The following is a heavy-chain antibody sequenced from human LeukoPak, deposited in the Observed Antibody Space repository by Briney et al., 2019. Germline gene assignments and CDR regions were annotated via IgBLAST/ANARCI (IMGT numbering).Heavy chain of an antibody. D-gene: IGHD2/OR15-2a*01. CDR1: GLTFSSYA. Sequence: GGSLRLSCAASGLTFSSYAMHWVRQAPGKGLEWVAVISYDGSNKYYADSVKGRFTISRHNSKNTLYLQMNSLRAEDTAVYYCARVFSDVIYYYYGMDVWGQGTTVTVSS. V-gene: IGHV3-30-3*01. CDR2: ISYDGSNK. J-gene: IGHJ6*02. CDR3: ARVFSDVIYYYYGMDV.